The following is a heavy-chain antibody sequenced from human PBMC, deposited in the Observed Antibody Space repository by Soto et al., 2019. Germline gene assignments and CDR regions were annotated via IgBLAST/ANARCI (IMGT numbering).Heavy chain of an antibody. Sequence: PGGSLRLSCAASGFTFSSNPMSWVRQAPGKGLEWVSAIEGSGESTYYADSVKGRFAISRDNSKNTLYLQVSSLRAEDTAVYYCAKVTWNHPSGGDYSGQATLVTVSS. V-gene: IGHV3-23*01. CDR2: IEGSGEST. CDR3: AKVTWNHPSGGDY. J-gene: IGHJ4*02. CDR1: GFTFSSNP. D-gene: IGHD1-1*01.